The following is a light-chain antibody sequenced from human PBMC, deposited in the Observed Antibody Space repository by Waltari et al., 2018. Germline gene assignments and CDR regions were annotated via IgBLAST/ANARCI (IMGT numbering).Light chain of an antibody. CDR2: GAS. CDR3: QKYSSSPFT. V-gene: IGKV3-20*01. CDR1: QSVGSS. Sequence: VILTQSPATLSWSPGERATLSCRASQSVGSSLAWYQKIPGQAPRLLIYGASSRATGIPDRFTGSGSGTEFTLSISSLEPEDFAVYYCQKYSSSPFTFGQGTKV. J-gene: IGKJ1*01.